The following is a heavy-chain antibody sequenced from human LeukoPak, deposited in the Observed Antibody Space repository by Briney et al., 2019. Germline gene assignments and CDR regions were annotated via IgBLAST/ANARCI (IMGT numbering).Heavy chain of an antibody. V-gene: IGHV4-39*01. J-gene: IGHJ3*02. CDR1: GGSISSSSYY. D-gene: IGHD4-17*01. Sequence: PSETLSLTCTVSGGSISSSSYYWGWIRQPPGKGLEWIGSIYYSGSTYYNPSLKSRVTISVDTSKNQFSLKPSSVTAADTAVYYCATPYGDYQEGDAFDIWGQGTMVTVSS. CDR3: ATPYGDYQEGDAFDI. CDR2: IYYSGST.